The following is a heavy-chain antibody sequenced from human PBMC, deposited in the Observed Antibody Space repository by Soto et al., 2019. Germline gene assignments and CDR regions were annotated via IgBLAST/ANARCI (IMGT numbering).Heavy chain of an antibody. V-gene: IGHV3-23*01. J-gene: IGHJ6*02. Sequence: GSLRLSCEVSGFTLTSYGMNWVRQAPDKGLEWVSTIGRGGDTYYADSVKGRFTISRDNSKNTLFLQMNSLRAEDTVLYFCAKDGTTTGIHYYPMDVWGQGTTVTVSS. CDR3: AKDGTTTGIHYYPMDV. D-gene: IGHD1-1*01. CDR1: GFTLTSYG. CDR2: IGRGGDT.